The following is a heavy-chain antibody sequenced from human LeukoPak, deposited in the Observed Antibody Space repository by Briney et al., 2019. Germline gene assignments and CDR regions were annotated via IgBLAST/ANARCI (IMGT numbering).Heavy chain of an antibody. Sequence: GASVKVSCKASGYTFTDFGISWVRQAPGQGLEWMGWISAYNGNTNYAQKLQGRVTMTTDTSTSTAYMELRSLRSDDTAVYYCAGFNYYDSSGYPYWGQGTLVTVSS. J-gene: IGHJ4*02. CDR1: GYTFTDFG. CDR2: ISAYNGNT. D-gene: IGHD3-22*01. V-gene: IGHV1-18*01. CDR3: AGFNYYDSSGYPY.